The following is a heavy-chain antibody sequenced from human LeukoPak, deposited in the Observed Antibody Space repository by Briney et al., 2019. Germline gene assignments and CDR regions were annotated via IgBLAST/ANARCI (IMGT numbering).Heavy chain of an antibody. J-gene: IGHJ5*02. Sequence: GGSLRLSCAASGFTFSSYSMNWVRQAPGKGLEWVSSISSSSSYIYYADSVKGRFTISRDNAKKSLYLQMNSLRAEDTAVYSCERSNNWNAERNWFDPWGQGTLVTVSS. CDR1: GFTFSSYS. V-gene: IGHV3-21*01. CDR3: ERSNNWNAERNWFDP. D-gene: IGHD1-1*01. CDR2: ISSSSSYI.